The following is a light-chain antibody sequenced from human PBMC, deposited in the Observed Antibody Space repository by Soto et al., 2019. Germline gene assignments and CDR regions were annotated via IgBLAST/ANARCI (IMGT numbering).Light chain of an antibody. V-gene: IGLV2-14*01. CDR3: SSYTNTSTHYV. CDR1: GSDVGGYNF. J-gene: IGLJ1*01. Sequence: QSVLTQPASVSGSPGQSITISCTGTGSDVGGYNFVSWYQQHTGRAPKIMIYEVSNRPSGVSNRFSGSKSGNTASLTISGLQAEDEADYYCSSYTNTSTHYVFGPGTKVTVL. CDR2: EVS.